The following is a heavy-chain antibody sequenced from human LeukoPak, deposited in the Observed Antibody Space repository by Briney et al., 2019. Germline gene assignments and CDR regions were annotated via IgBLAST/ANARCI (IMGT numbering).Heavy chain of an antibody. D-gene: IGHD3-10*01. V-gene: IGHV3-48*03. CDR3: ARDPGSGSYYNVWFDP. CDR1: GFTFSSYE. CDR2: ISSSGSTI. Sequence: GGSLRLSCAASGFTFSSYEMNWVRQAPGKGLEWVSYISSSGSTIYYADSVEGRFTISRDNAKNSLYLQMNSLRAEDTAVYYCARDPGSGSYYNVWFDPWGQGTLVTVSS. J-gene: IGHJ5*02.